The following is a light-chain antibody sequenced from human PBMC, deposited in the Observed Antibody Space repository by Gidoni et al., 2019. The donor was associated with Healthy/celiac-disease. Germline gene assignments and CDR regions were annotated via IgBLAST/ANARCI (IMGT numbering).Light chain of an antibody. CDR1: QSVSSSY. Sequence: EIVLTQSPGTLSLSPGERATLSCRASQSVSSSYLAWYQQKPGQAPRLLIYGASSRATGIPDRFSGSWSGTDFTLTISRLEPEDFAVYYCQQYGSSLGWTFGQXTKVEIK. V-gene: IGKV3-20*01. CDR2: GAS. CDR3: QQYGSSLGWT. J-gene: IGKJ1*01.